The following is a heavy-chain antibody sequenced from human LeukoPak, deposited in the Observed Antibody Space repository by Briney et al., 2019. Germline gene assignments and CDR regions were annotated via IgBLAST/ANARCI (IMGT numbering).Heavy chain of an antibody. V-gene: IGHV3-23*01. CDR3: AKGGSASSSWNKFDY. D-gene: IGHD6-13*01. J-gene: IGHJ4*02. CDR1: GFTFSSYA. Sequence: PGGSLRLSCAASGFTFSSYAMSWVRQAPGKGLEWVSAISGSGGSTYYADSVKGRFTISRDNSKDTLYLQMNSLRAEDTAVYYCAKGGSASSSWNKFDYWGQGTLVTVSS. CDR2: ISGSGGST.